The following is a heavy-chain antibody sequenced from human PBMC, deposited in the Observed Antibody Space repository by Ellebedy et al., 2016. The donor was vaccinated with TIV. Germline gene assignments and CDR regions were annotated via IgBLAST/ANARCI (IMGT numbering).Heavy chain of an antibody. Sequence: GESLKISCQGSGYSFTTYWIGWVRQMPGKGLEWMGSIYPGDADTRYSPSFQGQVTISADKSISTAYLQWSSLKASDTAMYYCARVGEVAATPCSYWGQGTLVTVSS. CDR2: IYPGDADT. J-gene: IGHJ4*02. D-gene: IGHD2-15*01. CDR1: GYSFTTYW. CDR3: ARVGEVAATPCSY. V-gene: IGHV5-51*01.